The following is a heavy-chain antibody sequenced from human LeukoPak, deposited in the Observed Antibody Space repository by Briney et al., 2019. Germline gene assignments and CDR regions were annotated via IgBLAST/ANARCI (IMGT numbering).Heavy chain of an antibody. CDR2: IYYSGST. J-gene: IGHJ4*02. Sequence: KPSETLSLTCTVSGVSISGSNYYWAWIRQPPGKGLEWIGSIYYSGSTYYNPSLKSRVTISVDTSKNQFSLKLSSVTAADTAVYYCTRGNYDILTGYYLHFDSWGQGTLVTVSS. D-gene: IGHD3-9*01. CDR1: GVSISGSNYY. V-gene: IGHV4-39*01. CDR3: TRGNYDILTGYYLHFDS.